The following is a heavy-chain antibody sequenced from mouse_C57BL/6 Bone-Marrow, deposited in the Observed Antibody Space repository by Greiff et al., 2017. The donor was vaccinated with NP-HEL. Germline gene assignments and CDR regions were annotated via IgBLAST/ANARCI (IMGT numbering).Heavy chain of an antibody. Sequence: EVQLQQSGAELVKPGASVKLSCTASGFNIKDYYMHWVKQRTEQGLEWIGRIDPEDGETKYAPQFQGKATLTADTSSNTAYLQLSSLTSEDTAFYYCALGVGYGSSYVGWFAYWGQGTLVTVSA. CDR1: GFNIKDYY. D-gene: IGHD1-1*01. J-gene: IGHJ3*01. CDR2: IDPEDGET. V-gene: IGHV14-2*01. CDR3: ALGVGYGSSYVGWFAY.